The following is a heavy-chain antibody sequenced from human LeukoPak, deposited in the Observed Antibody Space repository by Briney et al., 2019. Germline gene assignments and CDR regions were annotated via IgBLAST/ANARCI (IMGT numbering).Heavy chain of an antibody. D-gene: IGHD6-13*01. J-gene: IGHJ4*02. CDR3: AKDIQGQQATGFDY. CDR1: GFTFDDYA. V-gene: IGHV3-9*01. Sequence: PGGSLRLSCAASGFTFDDYAMHWVRQAPGKGLEWVSGISWNSGSIGFADSVKGRFTISRDNAKNSLYLQMNSLRAEDTALYYCAKDIQGQQATGFDYWGQGTLVTVSS. CDR2: ISWNSGSI.